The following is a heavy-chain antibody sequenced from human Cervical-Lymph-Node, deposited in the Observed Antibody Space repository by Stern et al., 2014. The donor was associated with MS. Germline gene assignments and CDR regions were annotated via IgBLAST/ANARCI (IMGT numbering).Heavy chain of an antibody. CDR1: GGTFSIYT. Sequence: VQLLESGAEVKKPGSSVNVSCKASGGTFSIYTISWVRKAPGQGLEWMGGIIPIFGTATYEQQFQGRVTITADESTSTAYMELSSLRSEDTAVYYCARSLRSVVVTALTGYYFDYWGQGTLVTVSS. CDR3: ARSLRSVVVTALTGYYFDY. D-gene: IGHD2-21*02. V-gene: IGHV1-69*01. J-gene: IGHJ4*02. CDR2: IIPIFGTA.